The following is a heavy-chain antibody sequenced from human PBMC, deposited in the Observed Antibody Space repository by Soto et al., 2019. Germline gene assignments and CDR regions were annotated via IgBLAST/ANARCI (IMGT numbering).Heavy chain of an antibody. V-gene: IGHV5-51*01. CDR1: GYTFTSYW. CDR3: ARQSVTGSFFDY. D-gene: IGHD1-26*01. J-gene: IGHJ4*02. CDR2: IYPADSDT. Sequence: GESLKISCQGFGYTFTSYWIGWVRQMPGKGLEWMGIIYPADSDTRYSPSFQGQVTISADKSISTAYLHWSSLKASDTALYFCARQSVTGSFFDYWAQGSLVTVS.